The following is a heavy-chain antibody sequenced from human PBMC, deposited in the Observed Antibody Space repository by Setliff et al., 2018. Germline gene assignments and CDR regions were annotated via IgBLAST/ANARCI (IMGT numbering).Heavy chain of an antibody. Sequence: PGESLKISCEGSGYTFTKYWIGWVRQMPGKGLEWMGIISPGDSDTRYSPSFQGQVTISADKSISTAYLQWSSLKASDTAMYYCARIGPSNWGIRGYNWLDPWGQGTLVTVSS. J-gene: IGHJ5*02. CDR1: GYTFTKYW. CDR3: ARIGPSNWGIRGYNWLDP. V-gene: IGHV5-51*01. D-gene: IGHD3-10*01. CDR2: ISPGDSDT.